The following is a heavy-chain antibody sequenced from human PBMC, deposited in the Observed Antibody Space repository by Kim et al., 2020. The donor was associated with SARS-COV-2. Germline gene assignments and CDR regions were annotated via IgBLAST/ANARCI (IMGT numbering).Heavy chain of an antibody. J-gene: IGHJ6*02. CDR2: ISAYNGNT. D-gene: IGHD3-9*01. CDR1: GYTFTSYG. Sequence: ASVKVSCKASGYTFTSYGISWVRQAPGQGLEWMGWISAYNGNTNYAQKLQGRVTMTTDTSTSTAYMELRSLRSDDTAVYYCARESGGYFDWLFISPASHYGMDVWGQGTTVTVSS. CDR3: ARESGGYFDWLFISPASHYGMDV. V-gene: IGHV1-18*04.